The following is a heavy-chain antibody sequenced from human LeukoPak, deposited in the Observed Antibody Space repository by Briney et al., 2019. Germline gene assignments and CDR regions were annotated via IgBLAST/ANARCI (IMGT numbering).Heavy chain of an antibody. J-gene: IGHJ6*03. CDR2: IYYSGST. D-gene: IGHD3-3*01. Sequence: QPSETLSLTCTVSGGSISSSSYYWGWIRQPPGKGLEWIGYIYYSGSTNYNPSLKSRVTISVDTSKNQFSLKLSSVTAADTAVYYCARGREIFGVAIYYYYYMDVWGKGTTVTVSS. CDR3: ARGREIFGVAIYYYYYMDV. CDR1: GGSISSSSYY. V-gene: IGHV4-61*05.